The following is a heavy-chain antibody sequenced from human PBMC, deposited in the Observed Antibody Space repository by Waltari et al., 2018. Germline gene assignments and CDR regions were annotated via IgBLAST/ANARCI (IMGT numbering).Heavy chain of an antibody. CDR3: AREGSWIQLWLGYDAFDI. D-gene: IGHD5-18*01. V-gene: IGHV4-38-2*02. J-gene: IGHJ3*02. CDR2: IYHSGST. CDR1: GYSISSGYY. Sequence: QVQLQESGPGLVKPSETLSLTCAVSGYSISSGYYWGWIRQPPGKGLEWIGSIYHSGSTYYNPSLKSRVTISVDTSENQFSLKLSSVTAADTAVYYCAREGSWIQLWLGYDAFDIWGQGTMVTVSS.